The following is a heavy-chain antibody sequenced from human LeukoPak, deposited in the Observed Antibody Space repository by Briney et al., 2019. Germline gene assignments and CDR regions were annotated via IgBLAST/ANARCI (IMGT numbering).Heavy chain of an antibody. CDR3: ARLVVVTSNNYFDY. J-gene: IGHJ4*02. D-gene: IGHD2-21*02. V-gene: IGHV4-39*01. CDR2: IYYSGST. Sequence: SETLSLTCTVSGDSISSSGHYWGWVRQPPGKGLEWIGNIYYSGSTYHNPSLKSRVTISVDTSRNQFSLRPSSVTAADTAVYYCARLVVVTSNNYFDYWGQGTLVTVSS. CDR1: GDSISSSGHY.